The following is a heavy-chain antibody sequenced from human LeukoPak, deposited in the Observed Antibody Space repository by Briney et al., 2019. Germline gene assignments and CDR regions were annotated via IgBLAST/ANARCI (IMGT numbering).Heavy chain of an antibody. J-gene: IGHJ4*02. Sequence: ASVKVSCKASGGTFSSYAISWVRQAPGQGLEWMGGIIPIFGTANYAQKFQGRVTITADKSTSTAYMELSSLRSEDTAVYYCGSGGWFGESLDYWGQGTLVTVSS. CDR3: GSGGWFGESLDY. V-gene: IGHV1-69*06. CDR2: IIPIFGTA. D-gene: IGHD3-10*01. CDR1: GGTFSSYA.